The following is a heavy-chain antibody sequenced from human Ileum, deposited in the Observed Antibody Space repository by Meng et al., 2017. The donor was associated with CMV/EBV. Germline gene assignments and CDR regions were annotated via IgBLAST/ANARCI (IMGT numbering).Heavy chain of an antibody. Sequence: QLQESGLRLLQPSETLSLTCTVTGGSLTSYYWTWIRQPAGKGLEWTGRIHPTGTTDDNPSLRSRVSMSLDKSKNQFSLKLTSVTAADTAVYYCARAAARGVPVDLWGQGTLVTVSS. CDR3: ARAAARGVPVDL. D-gene: IGHD3-10*01. J-gene: IGHJ5*02. V-gene: IGHV4-4*07. CDR2: IHPTGTT. CDR1: GGSLTSYY.